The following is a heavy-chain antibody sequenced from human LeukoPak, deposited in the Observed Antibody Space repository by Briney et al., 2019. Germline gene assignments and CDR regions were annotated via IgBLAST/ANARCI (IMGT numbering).Heavy chain of an antibody. J-gene: IGHJ4*02. Sequence: PGGSLRLSCAASGFTVSSNYMSWVRQAPGKGLEWVSIIYSGGSTFYADSVKGRFTISRDNAKNSLYLQMNSLRAEDTAVYYRARDVQPFDYWGQGTLVTVSS. CDR3: ARDVQPFDY. V-gene: IGHV3-53*01. CDR1: GFTVSSNY. D-gene: IGHD1-1*01. CDR2: IYSGGST.